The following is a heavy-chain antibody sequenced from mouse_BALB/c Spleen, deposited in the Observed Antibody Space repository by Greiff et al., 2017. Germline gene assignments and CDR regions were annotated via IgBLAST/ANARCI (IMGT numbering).Heavy chain of an antibody. CDR1: GYTFSSYW. V-gene: IGHV1-9*01. CDR3: ARDGNYGWFAY. CDR2: ILPGSGST. D-gene: IGHD2-1*01. Sequence: QVQLKQSGAELMKPGASVKISCKATGYTFSSYWIEWVKQRPGHGLEWIGEILPGSGSTNYNEKFKGKATFTADTSSNTAYMQLSSLTSEDSAVYYCARDGNYGWFAYWGQGTLVTVSA. J-gene: IGHJ3*01.